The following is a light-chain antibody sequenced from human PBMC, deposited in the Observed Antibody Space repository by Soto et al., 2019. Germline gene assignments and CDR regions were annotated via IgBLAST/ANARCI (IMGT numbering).Light chain of an antibody. CDR1: QGISSA. J-gene: IGKJ1*01. V-gene: IGKV1D-13*01. CDR3: QQRSNWPPWT. Sequence: AIQLTQSPSSLSASVGDRVTITCRASQGISSALAWYQQKPGKAPKLLIYDASSLESGVPSRFSGSGSGTEFTLTISNLQPDDFATYYCQQRSNWPPWTFGQGTKVDIK. CDR2: DAS.